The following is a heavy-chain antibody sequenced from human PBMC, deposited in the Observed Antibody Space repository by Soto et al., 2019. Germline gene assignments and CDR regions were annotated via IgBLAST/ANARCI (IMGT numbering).Heavy chain of an antibody. J-gene: IGHJ4*02. CDR3: AKGRYFDSSGGCANY. D-gene: IGHD3-22*01. V-gene: IGHV3-74*01. CDR2: INSDGSSA. Sequence: EVQLVESGGGLVQPGGSLRLSCAASGFTFSGFWMHWVRQAPGKGPVWVSRINSDGSSATYADSVKGRFTISRDKSNKTVFLQMNNLKTEDTAIYYCAKGRYFDSSGGCANYWGLGTLVTVSS. CDR1: GFTFSGFW.